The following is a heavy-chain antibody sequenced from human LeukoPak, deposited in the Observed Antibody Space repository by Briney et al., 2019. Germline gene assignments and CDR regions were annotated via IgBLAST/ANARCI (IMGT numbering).Heavy chain of an antibody. V-gene: IGHV3-49*03. CDR3: TRRYCSGGSCYSSFDY. CDR2: IRSKAYGGTT. D-gene: IGHD2-15*01. Sequence: GGSLRLSCTASGFTLGDYAMSWFRQAPGKGLEWVGFIRSKAYGGTTEYAASVKGRFTISRDDSKSIAYLQMNSLKTEDTAVYYCTRRYCSGGSCYSSFDYWGQGTLVTVSS. CDR1: GFTLGDYA. J-gene: IGHJ4*02.